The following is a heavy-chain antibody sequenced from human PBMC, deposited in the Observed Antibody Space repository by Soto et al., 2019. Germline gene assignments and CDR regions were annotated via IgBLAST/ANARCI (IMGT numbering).Heavy chain of an antibody. CDR2: ISAYNGNT. V-gene: IGHV1-18*01. D-gene: IGHD3-9*01. J-gene: IGHJ6*02. Sequence: QVQLVQSGAEVKKPGASVKVSCKASGYTFTSYGISWVRQAPGQGLEWMGWISAYNGNTNYAQKLKGRVTMTPDTSTSTAYMELRSLRSDDTAVYYCARDFYDILTGYYPYYYYYGMDVWGQGTTVTVSS. CDR1: GYTFTSYG. CDR3: ARDFYDILTGYYPYYYYYGMDV.